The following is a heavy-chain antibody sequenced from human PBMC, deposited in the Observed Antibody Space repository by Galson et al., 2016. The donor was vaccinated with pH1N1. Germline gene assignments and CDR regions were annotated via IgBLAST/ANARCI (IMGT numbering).Heavy chain of an antibody. D-gene: IGHD6-19*01. CDR2: IIPIFGTA. V-gene: IGHV1-69*13. CDR1: GGTFRTYV. CDR3: ARMAVAGVLSLYAFDV. Sequence: SVKVSCKASGGTFRTYVISWVRQAPGQGLEWMGGIIPIFGTAKYAQKFQGRVTITADESTSTAYMELSSLRSEDTAVYYCARMAVAGVLSLYAFDVWGHGTLVTVSS. J-gene: IGHJ3*01.